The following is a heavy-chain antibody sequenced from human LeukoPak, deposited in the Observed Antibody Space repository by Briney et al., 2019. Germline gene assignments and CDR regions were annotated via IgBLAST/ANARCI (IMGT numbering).Heavy chain of an antibody. CDR2: IYSSGST. CDR3: ARDRTPGEGYFEY. V-gene: IGHV4-31*03. J-gene: IGHJ4*02. CDR1: GGSINSDGYY. D-gene: IGHD2-15*01. Sequence: SQTWSLTCTVSGGSINSDGYYWSWIRQHPGKGPEWIGNIYSSGSTYYNPSLKSRVTISVDTSKKQFSLMLRSVTAADTAVYYCARDRTPGEGYFEYGGGESTATVSS.